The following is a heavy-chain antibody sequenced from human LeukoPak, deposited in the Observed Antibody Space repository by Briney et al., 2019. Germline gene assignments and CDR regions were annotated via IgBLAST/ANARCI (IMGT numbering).Heavy chain of an antibody. CDR2: INPNSGGT. CDR3: ARVYYDSSGYLIDY. J-gene: IGHJ4*02. Sequence: GASVKVSCKASGYTFTGYYMHWVRQAPGQGLEWMGWINPNSGGTNYAQKFQGRVTMTRDTSISTAYMELSRLRSDDTAVYYCARVYYDSSGYLIDYWGQGTLVTVSS. D-gene: IGHD3-22*01. V-gene: IGHV1-2*02. CDR1: GYTFTGYY.